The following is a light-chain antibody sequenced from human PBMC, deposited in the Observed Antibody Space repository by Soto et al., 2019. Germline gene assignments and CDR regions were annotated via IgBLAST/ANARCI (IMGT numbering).Light chain of an antibody. J-gene: IGKJ1*01. CDR2: AAS. CDR1: QAIRTA. V-gene: IGKV1-6*01. Sequence: AIQLTQSPSSLYASVGDRVTITCRASQAIRTALGWYQQKPGKVPKLLIYAASILQSGVPSRFSGSGSGTDFTLTISSLQPDDFATYYCQQYHTFPWTFGQGTKVDIK. CDR3: QQYHTFPWT.